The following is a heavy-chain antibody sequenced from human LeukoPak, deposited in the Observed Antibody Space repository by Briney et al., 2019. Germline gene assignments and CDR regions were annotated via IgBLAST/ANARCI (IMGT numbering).Heavy chain of an antibody. V-gene: IGHV1-2*02. Sequence: ASVKVSCKASGYTFTGHYMHWVRQAPGQGLEWMGWINPNSGGTNYAQKFQGRVTITRDTSISTAYMELSRLRSDDTAVYYCAREEGHSSSLDYWGQGTLVTVSS. J-gene: IGHJ4*02. CDR1: GYTFTGHY. CDR3: AREEGHSSSLDY. CDR2: INPNSGGT. D-gene: IGHD6-13*01.